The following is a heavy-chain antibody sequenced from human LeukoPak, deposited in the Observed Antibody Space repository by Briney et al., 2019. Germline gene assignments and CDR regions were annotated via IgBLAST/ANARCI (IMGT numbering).Heavy chain of an antibody. CDR3: ARVHTRRGYSYGPADY. V-gene: IGHV1-69*05. CDR1: GGTFSSYA. CDR2: IIPIFGTA. D-gene: IGHD5-18*01. Sequence: SVKVSCKASGGTFSSYAISWVREAPGQGLEWMGGIIPIFGTANYAQKFQGRVTITTDESTSTAYMELSSLRSEDTAVYYCARVHTRRGYSYGPADYWGQGTLVTVSS. J-gene: IGHJ4*02.